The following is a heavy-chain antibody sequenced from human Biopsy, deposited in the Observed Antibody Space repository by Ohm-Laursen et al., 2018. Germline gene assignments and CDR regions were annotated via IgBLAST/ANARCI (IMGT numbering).Heavy chain of an antibody. J-gene: IGHJ4*02. V-gene: IGHV1-69*10. CDR3: ATDADGYYTEFDF. CDR1: GGPFNNHA. Sequence: GDSVKVSYNVSGGPFNNHAFSWVRQAPGQGLEWLGRIVPNLGTVNYAQRFQGRVALTADKSTGMAFMELNRLISDDTAVYYCATDADGYYTEFDFWGQGTLITVS. D-gene: IGHD5-24*01. CDR2: IVPNLGTV.